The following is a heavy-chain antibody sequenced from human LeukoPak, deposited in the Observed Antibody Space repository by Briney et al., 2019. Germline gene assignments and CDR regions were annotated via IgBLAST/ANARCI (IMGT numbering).Heavy chain of an antibody. CDR1: GFRFSAYG. J-gene: IGHJ4*02. Sequence: GETLRLSCDASGFRFSAYGMSWVRQAPEQGLEWVSGLSANGSVTFYARSVRGRFTISRDNSKNTLHLQMSSLRAEDTAVYYCARDRVVVVAATINYFDYWGQGTLVTVSS. CDR3: ARDRVVVVAATINYFDY. D-gene: IGHD2-15*01. CDR2: LSANGSVT. V-gene: IGHV3-23*01.